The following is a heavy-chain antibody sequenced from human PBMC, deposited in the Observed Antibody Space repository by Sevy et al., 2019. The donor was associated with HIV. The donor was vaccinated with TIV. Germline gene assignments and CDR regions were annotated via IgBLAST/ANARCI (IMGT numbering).Heavy chain of an antibody. CDR3: ARGGDIVVVPTVWGYMDV. J-gene: IGHJ6*03. Sequence: GGSLRLSCAASGFTFSNYDMHWVRQATGKGLEWVSAIGTAGDTYYPGSVKDRFTISRENAKNSLYLQMNSLRAGDTAVYYCARGGDIVVVPTVWGYMDVWGKGTTVTVSS. D-gene: IGHD2-2*01. CDR2: IGTAGDT. CDR1: GFTFSNYD. V-gene: IGHV3-13*01.